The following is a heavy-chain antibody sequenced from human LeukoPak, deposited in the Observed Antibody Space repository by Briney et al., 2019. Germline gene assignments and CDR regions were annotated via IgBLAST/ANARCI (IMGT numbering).Heavy chain of an antibody. CDR1: GDSISSYY. CDR3: ASRSSSWSFDY. CDR2: IYYSGST. D-gene: IGHD6-13*01. Sequence: SEALSPTCTFSGDSISSYYWSWIRQPPGKGLEWIGYIYYSGSTNYNPSLKSRVTISVDTSKNQFSLKLNSVTAADTAVYYCASRSSSWSFDYWGQGTLVTVSS. V-gene: IGHV4-59*01. J-gene: IGHJ4*02.